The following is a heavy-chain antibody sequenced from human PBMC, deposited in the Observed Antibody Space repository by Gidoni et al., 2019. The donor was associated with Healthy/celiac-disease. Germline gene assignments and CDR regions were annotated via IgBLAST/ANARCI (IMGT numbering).Heavy chain of an antibody. D-gene: IGHD2-15*01. Sequence: ALVKPGGSLRLSCAASGFTFSSYSMNWVRQAPGKGLEWVSSISSISSYIYYADSVKGRFTISRDNAKNSLYLQMNSLRAEDTAVYYCARVAPIRGMDVWGQGTTVTVSS. V-gene: IGHV3-21*01. CDR2: ISSISSYI. CDR3: ARVAPIRGMDV. J-gene: IGHJ6*02. CDR1: GFTFSSYS.